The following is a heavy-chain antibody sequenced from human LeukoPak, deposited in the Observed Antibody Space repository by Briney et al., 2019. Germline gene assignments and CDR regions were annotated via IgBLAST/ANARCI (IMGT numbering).Heavy chain of an antibody. D-gene: IGHD6-6*01. V-gene: IGHV1-18*03. CDR2: ISAYNGNT. CDR3: ARDFLPYSSSSGIDY. J-gene: IGHJ4*02. Sequence: GASVKVSCKASGYTFTIYGISWVRQAPGQGLEWMGWISAYNGNTNYAQKLQGRVTMTTDTSTSTAYMELRSLRSDDMAVYYCARDFLPYSSSSGIDYWGQGTLVTVSS. CDR1: GYTFTIYG.